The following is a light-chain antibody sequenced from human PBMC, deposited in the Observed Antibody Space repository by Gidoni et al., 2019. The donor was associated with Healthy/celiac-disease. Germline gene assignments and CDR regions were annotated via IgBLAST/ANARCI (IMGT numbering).Light chain of an antibody. V-gene: IGKV1-5*01. Sequence: DIQMTQSPSTLSASVGDRVTITCRVSQSISSWLAWYQQKPGKAPKLLIYYASSLESGGPSRFSGSGSGTEFSLTISSLQPDDFATYYCQQYNSYSPYTFGQGTKLEIK. CDR1: QSISSW. J-gene: IGKJ2*01. CDR3: QQYNSYSPYT. CDR2: YAS.